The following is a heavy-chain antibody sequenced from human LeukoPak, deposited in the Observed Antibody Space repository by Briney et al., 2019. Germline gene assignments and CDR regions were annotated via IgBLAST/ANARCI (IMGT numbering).Heavy chain of an antibody. D-gene: IGHD6-19*01. CDR1: GGSFSGYY. CDR2: INHSEST. J-gene: IGHJ4*02. V-gene: IGHV4-34*01. CDR3: ARVVAVAGTVSYFDY. Sequence: SETLSLTCAVYGGSFSGYYWNWIRQPPGKGLEWIGEINHSESTNYNPSLKSRVIISVDTSKHQFSLKMSSVTAADTAVYYCARVVAVAGTVSYFDYWGQGTLVTVSS.